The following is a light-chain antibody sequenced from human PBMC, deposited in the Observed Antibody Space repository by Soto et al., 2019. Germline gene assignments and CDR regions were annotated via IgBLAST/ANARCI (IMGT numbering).Light chain of an antibody. V-gene: IGKV2-28*01. CDR2: LGS. CDR1: HILLHSNGYNY. CDR3: MQALQTPPA. J-gene: IGKJ1*01. Sequence: DIVMTQSPLSLPVTPGEPASISCRSSHILLHSNGYNYLDWYLQKPGQSPQLLIYLGSNRASGVPDRFSGSGSGTDFTLKISRVEAEDVGVYYCMQALQTPPAFGQGTKVDIK.